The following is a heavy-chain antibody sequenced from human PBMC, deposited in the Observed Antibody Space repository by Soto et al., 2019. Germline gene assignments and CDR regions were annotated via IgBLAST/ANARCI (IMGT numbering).Heavy chain of an antibody. CDR2: INPNNGAT. Sequence: VEMVQSGAEVKKPGASVRVSCKAPRYIFTAYFMHWVRQAPGQGLEWMGWINPNNGATHYGLSFQGRVTMTRDTSISTAYMELSSLRSDDTAVYYCASHDPGARFDPWGQGTLVIVSS. CDR1: RYIFTAYF. CDR3: ASHDPGARFDP. V-gene: IGHV1-2*02. D-gene: IGHD1-1*01. J-gene: IGHJ5*02.